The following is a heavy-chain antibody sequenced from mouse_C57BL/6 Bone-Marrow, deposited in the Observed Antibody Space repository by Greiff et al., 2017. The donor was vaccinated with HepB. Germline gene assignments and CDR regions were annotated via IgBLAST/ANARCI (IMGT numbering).Heavy chain of an antibody. CDR2: ILPGSGST. Sequence: VQLQQSGAELMKPGASVKLSCKATGYTFTGYWIEWVKQRPGHGLEWIGEILPGSGSTNYNGKFKGKATLTADKSSSTAYMQLSSLTSEDSAVYFCARWRYYGYDGFAYWGQGTLVTVSA. CDR1: GYTFTGYW. CDR3: ARWRYYGYDGFAY. J-gene: IGHJ3*01. V-gene: IGHV1-9*01. D-gene: IGHD2-2*01.